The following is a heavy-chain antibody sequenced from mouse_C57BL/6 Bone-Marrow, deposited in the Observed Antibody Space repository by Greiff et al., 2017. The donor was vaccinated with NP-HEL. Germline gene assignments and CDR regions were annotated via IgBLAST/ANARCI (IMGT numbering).Heavy chain of an antibody. Sequence: QVQLQQPGAELVMPGASVKLSCKASGYTFTSYWMHWVKQRPGQGLEWIGEIDPSDSYTNYNQKFKGKSTLTVDKSSSTAYMQLSSLTSEDSAVYYCASGYDGSSYGWYFDVWGTGTTVTVSS. CDR3: ASGYDGSSYGWYFDV. CDR1: GYTFTSYW. CDR2: IDPSDSYT. J-gene: IGHJ1*03. V-gene: IGHV1-69*01. D-gene: IGHD1-1*01.